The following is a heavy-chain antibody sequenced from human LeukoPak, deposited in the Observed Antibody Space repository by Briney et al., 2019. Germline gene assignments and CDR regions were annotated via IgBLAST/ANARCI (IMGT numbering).Heavy chain of an antibody. CDR2: ISYDGNNK. Sequence: GRSLRLSCAASGFTFSSYAMHWVRQAPGKGLEWVAVISYDGNNKYYADSVKGRFTISRDNSKNTLYLQMNSLRAEDTAVYYCARGSEITMVRGVLDYWGQGTLVTVSS. V-gene: IGHV3-30-3*01. J-gene: IGHJ4*02. CDR3: ARGSEITMVRGVLDY. D-gene: IGHD3-10*01. CDR1: GFTFSSYA.